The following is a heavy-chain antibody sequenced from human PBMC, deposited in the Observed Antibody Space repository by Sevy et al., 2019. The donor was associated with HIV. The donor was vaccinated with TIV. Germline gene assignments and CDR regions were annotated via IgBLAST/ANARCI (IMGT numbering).Heavy chain of an antibody. Sequence: SETLSLTCIVSGGSISSSSYYWGWIRQPTGKGLEWIGSIYYSGNTYYNPSLKSRVTISVDTSKKQFSLKLSSVTAADTAVYYCATRLGYCSGSSCYPPEYFHHWGQGTLVTVSS. CDR1: GGSISSSSYY. J-gene: IGHJ1*01. D-gene: IGHD2-15*01. CDR2: IYYSGNT. V-gene: IGHV4-39*01. CDR3: ATRLGYCSGSSCYPPEYFHH.